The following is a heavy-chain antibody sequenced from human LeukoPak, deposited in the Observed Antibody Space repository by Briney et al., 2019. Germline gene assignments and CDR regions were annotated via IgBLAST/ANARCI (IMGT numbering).Heavy chain of an antibody. CDR3: ARAPGLIVVDYYFDY. CDR2: ISYDGSNK. CDR1: GFTFSSYA. D-gene: IGHD3-22*01. V-gene: IGHV3-30*04. Sequence: PGGSLRLSCAASGFTFSSYAMHWVRQAPGKGLEWVAVISYDGSNKYYADSVRGRFTISRDNSKNTLYLQMNSLRAEDTAVYYCARAPGLIVVDYYFDYWGQGTLVTVSS. J-gene: IGHJ4*02.